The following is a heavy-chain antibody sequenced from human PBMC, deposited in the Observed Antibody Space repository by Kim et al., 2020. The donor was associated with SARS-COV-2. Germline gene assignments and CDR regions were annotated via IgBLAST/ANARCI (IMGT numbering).Heavy chain of an antibody. CDR1: GGSISSGSYY. Sequence: SETLSLTCTVSGGSISSGSYYWSWIRQPAGKGLEWIGRIYTSGSTNYNPSLKSRVTISVDTSKNQFSLKLSSVTAADTAVYYCARKAGRIAAAGYDYWGQGTLVTVSS. D-gene: IGHD6-13*01. J-gene: IGHJ4*02. V-gene: IGHV4-61*02. CDR3: ARKAGRIAAAGYDY. CDR2: IYTSGST.